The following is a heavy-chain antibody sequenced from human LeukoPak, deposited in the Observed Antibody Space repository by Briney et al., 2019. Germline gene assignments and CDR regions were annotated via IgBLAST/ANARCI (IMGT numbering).Heavy chain of an antibody. V-gene: IGHV1-2*02. Sequence: ASVKVSCKASGYTFTGYYMHWVRQAPGQGLEWMGWINPNSGGTNYAQKFQGRVTMTRDTSISTAYMELSRLRSEDTAVYYCARDRRLAATMGYWGQGTLVTVSS. J-gene: IGHJ4*02. CDR2: INPNSGGT. CDR3: ARDRRLAATMGY. D-gene: IGHD5-24*01. CDR1: GYTFTGYY.